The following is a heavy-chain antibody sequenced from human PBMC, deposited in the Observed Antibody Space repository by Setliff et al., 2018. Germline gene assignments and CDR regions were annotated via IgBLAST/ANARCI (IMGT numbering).Heavy chain of an antibody. Sequence: PSETLSLTCTVSGGSMGSYYWTWIRQSAGKGLEWIGRVYTTGSTAFNPSLNSRVTMSLDKSKNQFSLKLYSVTAADTAVYFCARDLAEATGYYYYMDVWGKGTTVTVSS. CDR3: ARDLAEATGYYYYMDV. CDR2: VYTTGST. CDR1: GGSMGSYY. J-gene: IGHJ6*03. D-gene: IGHD5-12*01. V-gene: IGHV4-4*07.